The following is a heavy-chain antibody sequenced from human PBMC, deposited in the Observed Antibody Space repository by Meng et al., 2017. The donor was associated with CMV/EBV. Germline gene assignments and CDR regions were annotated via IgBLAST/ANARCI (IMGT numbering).Heavy chain of an antibody. CDR3: ARVAVPSGQPHYYDSSGYYLKGLLDY. J-gene: IGHJ4*02. D-gene: IGHD3-22*01. V-gene: IGHV3-21*01. Sequence: GESLKISCAASGFTFSSYSMNWVRQAPGKGLEWVSSISSSSSYIYYADSVKGRFTISRDNAKNSLYLQMNSLRAEDTAVYYCARVAVPSGQPHYYDSSGYYLKGLLDYWGQGTPVTV. CDR2: ISSSSSYI. CDR1: GFTFSSYS.